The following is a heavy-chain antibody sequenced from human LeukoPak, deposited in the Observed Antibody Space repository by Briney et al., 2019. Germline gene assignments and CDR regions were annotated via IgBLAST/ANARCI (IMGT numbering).Heavy chain of an antibody. CDR1: GGTFSSYA. V-gene: IGHV1-3*01. Sequence: ASVKVSCKASGGTFSSYAISWVRQAPGQGLEWMGWINAGNGNTKYSQKFQGRVTITRDTSASTAYMELSSLRSEDTAVYYCASCSSGWFDAFDIWGQGTMVTVSS. J-gene: IGHJ3*02. D-gene: IGHD6-19*01. CDR3: ASCSSGWFDAFDI. CDR2: INAGNGNT.